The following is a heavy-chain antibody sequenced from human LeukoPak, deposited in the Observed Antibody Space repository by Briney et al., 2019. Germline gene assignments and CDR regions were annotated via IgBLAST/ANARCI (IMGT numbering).Heavy chain of an antibody. CDR1: GYTLTELS. Sequence: ASVKVSCKVSGYTLTELSMHWVRQAPGKGLEWMGGFDPEDGETIYAQKFQGRVTMTEDTSTDTAYMELSSLRSKDTAVYYCATLPPLVPAGPADAFDIWGQGTMVTVSS. CDR3: ATLPPLVPAGPADAFDI. J-gene: IGHJ3*02. D-gene: IGHD2-2*01. V-gene: IGHV1-24*01. CDR2: FDPEDGET.